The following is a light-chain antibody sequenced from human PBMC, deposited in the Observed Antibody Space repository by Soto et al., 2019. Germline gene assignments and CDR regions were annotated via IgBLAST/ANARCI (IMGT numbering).Light chain of an antibody. V-gene: IGLV2-11*01. CDR2: DVN. CDR1: SSDVGAYNF. Sequence: QSALTQPRSVSRSPGQSVTISCTGSSSDVGAYNFASWYQQHPGAAPKLLIHDVNKRPPGVPDRFSASKSGNTASLTISGLQAEDEADYYCCSYAGEYKYVFGSGTRSPS. J-gene: IGLJ1*01. CDR3: CSYAGEYKYV.